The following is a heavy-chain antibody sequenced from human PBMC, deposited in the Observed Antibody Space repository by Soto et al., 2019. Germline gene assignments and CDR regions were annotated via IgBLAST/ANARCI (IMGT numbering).Heavy chain of an antibody. V-gene: IGHV3-33*08. CDR1: GLSFTDAW. CDR2: IRYDGSNK. CDR3: VRVPDANGYAALGFDY. J-gene: IGHJ4*02. D-gene: IGHD5-12*01. Sequence: SLRLSCAVSGLSFTDAWMSWVRQAPGKGLEWVALIRYDGSNKYYADSVKGRFTISRDNSKNTLFLQMNSLRDEDTAVYYCVRVPDANGYAALGFDYWGQGTLVTVSS.